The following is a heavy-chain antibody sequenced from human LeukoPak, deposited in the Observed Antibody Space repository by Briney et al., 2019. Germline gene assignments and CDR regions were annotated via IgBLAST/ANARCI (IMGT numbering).Heavy chain of an antibody. CDR2: ISGSGGST. D-gene: IGHD3-22*01. CDR3: AKSMWSDSAREYYYDSSGYSSLVDY. CDR1: GFTFSSYA. Sequence: PGGSLRLSCAASGFTFSSYAMSWVRQAPGKGLEWVSAISGSGGSTYYADSVKGQFTISRDNSKNTLYLQMNSLRAEDTAVYYCAKSMWSDSAREYYYDSSGYSSLVDYWGQGTLVTVSS. V-gene: IGHV3-23*01. J-gene: IGHJ4*02.